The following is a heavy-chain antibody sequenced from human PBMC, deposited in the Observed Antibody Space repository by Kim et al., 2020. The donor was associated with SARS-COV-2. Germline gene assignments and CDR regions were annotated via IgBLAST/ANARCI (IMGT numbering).Heavy chain of an antibody. CDR1: GYTFTSYG. D-gene: IGHD2-2*01. J-gene: IGHJ6*03. Sequence: ASVKVSCKASGYTFTSYGISWVRQAPGQGLEWMGWISAYNGNTNYAQKLQGRVTMTTDTSTSTAYMELRSLRSDDTAVYYCARIGQGYCSSTSCYGLGYYYYMDVWGKGTTVTVSS. CDR2: ISAYNGNT. V-gene: IGHV1-18*01. CDR3: ARIGQGYCSSTSCYGLGYYYYMDV.